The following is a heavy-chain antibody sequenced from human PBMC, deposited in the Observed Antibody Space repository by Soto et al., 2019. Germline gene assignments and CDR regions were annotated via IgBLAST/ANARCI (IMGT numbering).Heavy chain of an antibody. Sequence: QVQLVESGGGVVQPGRSLRLSCAASGFTFSSYGMHWVRQAPGKGLEWVAVIWYDGSKKYYADSVKGRFTISRDNSKNTLYLQMNSLRAEDMAVYYCARDRYSGYDAFDYWGQGTLVTVSS. V-gene: IGHV3-33*01. D-gene: IGHD5-12*01. CDR3: ARDRYSGYDAFDY. CDR2: IWYDGSKK. CDR1: GFTFSSYG. J-gene: IGHJ4*02.